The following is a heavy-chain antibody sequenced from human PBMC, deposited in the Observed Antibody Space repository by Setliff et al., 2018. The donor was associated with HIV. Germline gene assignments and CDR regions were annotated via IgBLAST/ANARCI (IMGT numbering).Heavy chain of an antibody. D-gene: IGHD3-22*01. CDR2: IYYSGRTSHSGST. Sequence: SETLSLTCTVSGDSITSGGYSWTWIHQPPGKALEWVGYIYYSGRTSHSGSTYYNPSVASRITISGDTSKNQFSLKLTSVTAADTAIYYCARENGWLFGWFDPWGQGTPVTVSS. CDR1: GDSITSGGYS. J-gene: IGHJ5*02. CDR3: ARENGWLFGWFDP. V-gene: IGHV4-30-4*08.